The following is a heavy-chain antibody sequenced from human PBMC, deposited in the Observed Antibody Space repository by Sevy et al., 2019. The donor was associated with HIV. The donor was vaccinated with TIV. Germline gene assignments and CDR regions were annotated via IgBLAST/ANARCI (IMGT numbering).Heavy chain of an antibody. D-gene: IGHD4-17*01. J-gene: IGHJ6*03. V-gene: IGHV3-23*01. CDR3: AKCNGDYPYYYYYYYMDV. Sequence: GGSLRLSCAASGFTFSSYAMSWVRHAPGKGLEWVSAISGSGGSTYYADSVKGWFTISRDNSKNTLYLQMNSLRAEDTAVYYCAKCNGDYPYYYYYYYMDVWGKGTTVTVSS. CDR2: ISGSGGST. CDR1: GFTFSSYA.